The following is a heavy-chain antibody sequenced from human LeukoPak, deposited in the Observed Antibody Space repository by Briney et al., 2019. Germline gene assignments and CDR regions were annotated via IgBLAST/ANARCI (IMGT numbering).Heavy chain of an antibody. CDR1: GFTFSNAW. CDR2: ISGSGGST. Sequence: PGGSLRLSCAASGFTFSNAWMSWVRQAPGKGLEWVSAISGSGGSTYYADSVKGRFTISRDNSKNTLYLQMNSLRAEDTAVYYCAKGYGSGSSRYYFDYWGQGTLVTVSS. J-gene: IGHJ4*02. CDR3: AKGYGSGSSRYYFDY. V-gene: IGHV3-23*01. D-gene: IGHD3-10*01.